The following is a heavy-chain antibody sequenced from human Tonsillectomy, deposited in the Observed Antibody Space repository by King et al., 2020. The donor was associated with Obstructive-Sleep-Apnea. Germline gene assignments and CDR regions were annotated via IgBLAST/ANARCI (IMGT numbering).Heavy chain of an antibody. CDR3: VKDRAWGVPDAFDI. CDR1: GFTFDDYA. CDR2: INWNSGYI. D-gene: IGHD3-16*01. J-gene: IGHJ3*02. V-gene: IGHV3-9*01. Sequence: VQLVESGGGLVQPGRSLRLSCATSGFTFDDYAMHWVRQAPGKGLEWVSGINWNSGYIGYADSVKGRFTISRDNAKNSLSLQMNSLRAEDTALYYCVKDRAWGVPDAFDIWGQGTMVTVSS.